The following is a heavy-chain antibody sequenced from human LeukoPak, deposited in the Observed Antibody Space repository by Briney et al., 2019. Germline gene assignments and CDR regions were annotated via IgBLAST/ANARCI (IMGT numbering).Heavy chain of an antibody. Sequence: PGGSLRLSCAASGFTFDDYAMHWVRQAPGKGLEWVSGISWNSGSIGYADSVKGRFTISRDNAKNSLYLQMNSLRAEDTALYYCAKDISGSYYYYGMDVWGQGTTVTVSS. CDR3: AKDISGSYYYYGMDV. J-gene: IGHJ6*02. V-gene: IGHV3-9*01. D-gene: IGHD1-26*01. CDR2: ISWNSGSI. CDR1: GFTFDDYA.